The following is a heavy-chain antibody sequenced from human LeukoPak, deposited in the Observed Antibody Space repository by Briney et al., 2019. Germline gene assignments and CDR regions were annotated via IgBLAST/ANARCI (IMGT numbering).Heavy chain of an antibody. CDR2: ISSSSSYI. J-gene: IGHJ4*02. V-gene: IGHV3-21*01. CDR3: ARDRYQLLSPDY. CDR1: GFTFSSYS. D-gene: IGHD2-2*01. Sequence: GGSLRLSCAASGFTFSSYSMNWVRQAPGKGLEWVSSISSSSSYIYYADSVKGRFTISRDNAKSSLYLQMNSLRAEDTAVYYCARDRYQLLSPDYWGQGTLVTVSS.